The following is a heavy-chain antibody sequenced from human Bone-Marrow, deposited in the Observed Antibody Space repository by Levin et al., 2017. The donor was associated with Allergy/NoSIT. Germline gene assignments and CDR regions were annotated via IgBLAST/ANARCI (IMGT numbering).Heavy chain of an antibody. CDR2: ISFDESQE. J-gene: IGHJ4*02. D-gene: IGHD4-11*01. V-gene: IGHV3-30*04. CDR3: ARGVTTLDY. Sequence: GESLKISCAASGFTFSNYAMHWVRQAPGKGLEWVAVISFDESQEDYADSVKGRFTISRDKSKNTLYLQMNSLRAEDTAVYYCARGVTTLDYWGQGTLVTVSS. CDR1: GFTFSNYA.